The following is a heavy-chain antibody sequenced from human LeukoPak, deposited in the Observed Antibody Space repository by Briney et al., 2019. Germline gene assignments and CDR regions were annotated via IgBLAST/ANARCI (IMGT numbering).Heavy chain of an antibody. V-gene: IGHV4-34*01. CDR3: ARGSTYYGMDV. CDR2: INHSGST. J-gene: IGHJ6*02. D-gene: IGHD2/OR15-2a*01. Sequence: PGGSLRLSCAASGFTFSSYWMSWVRQPPGKGLEWIGEINHSGSTNYNPSLKSRVTISVDTSKNQFSLKLSSVTAADTAVYYCARGSTYYGMDVWGQGTTVTVSS. CDR1: GFTFSSYW.